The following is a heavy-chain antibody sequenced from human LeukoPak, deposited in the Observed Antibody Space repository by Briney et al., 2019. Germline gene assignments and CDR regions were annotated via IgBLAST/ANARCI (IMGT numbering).Heavy chain of an antibody. D-gene: IGHD3-3*01. V-gene: IGHV4-39*01. CDR2: IYYSGNT. Sequence: TPSETLSLTCTVSGGSISSSSYYWGWMRQPPGKGLEWIGTIYYSGNTYYNPSLKTRVTISVDTSKNQFSLKLTSVTAADTAVYYCARQQVVGGYDFWSDYYADAFEYWGQGSLVTVSS. J-gene: IGHJ4*02. CDR3: ARQQVVGGYDFWSDYYADAFEY. CDR1: GGSISSSSYY.